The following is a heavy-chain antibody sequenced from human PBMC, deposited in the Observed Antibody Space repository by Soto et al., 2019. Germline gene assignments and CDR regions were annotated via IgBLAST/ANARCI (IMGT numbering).Heavy chain of an antibody. J-gene: IGHJ4*02. CDR1: GFNFKKFA. V-gene: IGHV3-23*01. CDR3: AKADGQQWLIPHLDN. CDR2: ISCCGGSA. Sequence: GGSLRLSCVASGFNFKKFAMAWVRQAAGEGLEWVSGISCCGGSASYADSVKGRFSIARDDSKNTVSLQLNSLRVEDTAQYYCAKADGQQWLIPHLDNWGQGTLVTVSS. D-gene: IGHD6-19*01.